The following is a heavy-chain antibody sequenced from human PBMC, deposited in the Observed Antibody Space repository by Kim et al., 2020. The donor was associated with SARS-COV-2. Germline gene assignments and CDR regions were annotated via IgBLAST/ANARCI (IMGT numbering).Heavy chain of an antibody. V-gene: IGHV3-73*01. D-gene: IGHD3-3*01. CDR1: GFTFSGSA. CDR3: TRPRVLRFLEWLPQPDYSYYMDV. Sequence: GGSLRLSCAASGFTFSGSAMHWVRQASGKGLEWVGRIRSKANSYATAYAASVKGRFTISRDDSKNTAYLQMNSLKTEDTAVYYCTRPRVLRFLEWLPQPDYSYYMDVWGKGTTVTVSS. CDR2: IRSKANSYAT. J-gene: IGHJ6*03.